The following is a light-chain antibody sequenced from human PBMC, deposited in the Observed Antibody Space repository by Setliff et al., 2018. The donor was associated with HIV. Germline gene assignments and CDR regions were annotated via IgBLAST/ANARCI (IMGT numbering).Light chain of an antibody. CDR3: GTWDSSVNGGYX. Sequence: QSVLTQQPSVSAAPGQKVTISCSGFISTIWTNYVSWYQQLPGTAPKVVIYENDKRPAGIPARFSGSKSATSATLGITGLQTGDEADYYCGTWDSSVNGGYXFGTGTKVTVL. CDR1: ISTIWTNY. CDR2: END. V-gene: IGLV1-51*01. J-gene: IGLJ1*01.